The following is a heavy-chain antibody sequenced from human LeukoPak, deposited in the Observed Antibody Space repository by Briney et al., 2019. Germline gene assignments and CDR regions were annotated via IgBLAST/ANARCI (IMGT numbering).Heavy chain of an antibody. Sequence: ASVKVSCKTSGYSFTDYYMHWVRQAPGQGLEWMGWINPNSGGTSSAQKFQGRVTMTRDTSISTVYMEVSWLTSEDTAIYYCARADRLHGGPYLIGPWGQGTLVTVSS. CDR3: ARADRLHGGPYLIGP. CDR1: GYSFTDYY. V-gene: IGHV1-2*02. CDR2: INPNSGGT. D-gene: IGHD2-21*01. J-gene: IGHJ5*02.